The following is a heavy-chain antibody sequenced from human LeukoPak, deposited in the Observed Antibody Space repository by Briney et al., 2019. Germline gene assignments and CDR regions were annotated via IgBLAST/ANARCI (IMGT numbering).Heavy chain of an antibody. CDR1: GYTFTSYD. CDR2: MNPNSGNT. J-gene: IGHJ6*03. V-gene: IGHV1-8*01. CDR3: ARARRAARPPFYYYYYMDV. Sequence: GASVKVSCKASGYTFTSYDINWVRQATGQGLEWMGWMNPNSGNTGYAQKFQGRVTMTRNTSISTAYMELSSLGSEDTAVYYCARARRAARPPFYYYYYMDVWGKGTTVTVSS. D-gene: IGHD6-6*01.